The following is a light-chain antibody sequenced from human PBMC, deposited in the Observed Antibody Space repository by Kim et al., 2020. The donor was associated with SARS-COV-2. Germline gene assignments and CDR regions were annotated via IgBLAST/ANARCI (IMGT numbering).Light chain of an antibody. J-gene: IGLJ3*02. CDR1: SANIGSKY. Sequence: GQRVTISWSGSSANIGSKYVYWYQQLPGTAPKLLIYRNNQRPSGVPDRFSGSKSGTSASLAISGLRSEDEADYYCAAWDDSLSGPVFGGGTQLTVL. CDR3: AAWDDSLSGPV. V-gene: IGLV1-47*01. CDR2: RNN.